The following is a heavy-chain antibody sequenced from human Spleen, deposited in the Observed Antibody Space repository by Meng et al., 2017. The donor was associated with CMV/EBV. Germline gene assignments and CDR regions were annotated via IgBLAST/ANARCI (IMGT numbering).Heavy chain of an antibody. CDR2: IIPIFGTA. CDR1: GGTFSSYA. D-gene: IGHD3-10*01. Sequence: SVKVSCKASGGTFSSYAISWVRQAPGQGLEWMGGIIPIFGTANYAQKFQGKVSITTDESASTAYMELSSLRSEDTAVYYCTRGPENYYGSGTLGHFFDYWGQGTVVTVSS. V-gene: IGHV1-69*05. J-gene: IGHJ4*02. CDR3: TRGPENYYGSGTLGHFFDY.